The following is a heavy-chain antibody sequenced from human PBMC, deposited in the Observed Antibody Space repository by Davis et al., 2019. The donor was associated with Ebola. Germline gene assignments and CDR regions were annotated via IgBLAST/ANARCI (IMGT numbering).Heavy chain of an antibody. CDR1: GYIFTNFY. V-gene: IGHV1-46*01. CDR3: ARDLGNSEVY. J-gene: IGHJ4*02. Sequence: ASVKVSCKASGYIFTNFYIHWVRQAPGQGLQWMGIINPSGGSTTYAERLQGRVTMTRDTSTSTVYMELSSLRTEDTAVYYCARDLGNSEVYWGQGTLVTVSS. CDR2: INPSGGST. D-gene: IGHD4-23*01.